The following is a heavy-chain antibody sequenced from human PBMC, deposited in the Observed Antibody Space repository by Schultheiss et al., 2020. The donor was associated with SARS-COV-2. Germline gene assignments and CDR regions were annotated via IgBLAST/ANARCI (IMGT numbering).Heavy chain of an antibody. D-gene: IGHD4-17*01. V-gene: IGHV1-2*06. CDR3: ARGVTPRYNGDPHY. CDR2: INPNSGGT. CDR1: GYTFTDYY. Sequence: ASVKVSCKASGYTFTDYYMHWLRQAPGQGLEWMGRINPNSGGTNYAQKFQGRITMARDTSISTAYMELTSLTSDDTAVYYCARGVTPRYNGDPHYWGQGTRVTVSS. J-gene: IGHJ4*02.